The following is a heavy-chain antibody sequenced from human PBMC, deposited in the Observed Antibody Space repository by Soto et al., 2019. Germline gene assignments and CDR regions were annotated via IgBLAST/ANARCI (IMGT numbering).Heavy chain of an antibody. CDR2: IYHSGST. D-gene: IGHD1-26*01. CDR1: GGSISNTNW. V-gene: IGHV4-4*02. CDR3: ASRLGATSFDN. Sequence: SETLSLTCAISGGSISNTNWWSWVRQPPGKGLEWIGEIYHSGSTNYNPSLKSRLTISVDKSRDQFSLRLSSVTAADTAVYYCASRLGATSFDNWGQGILVTVCS. J-gene: IGHJ4*02.